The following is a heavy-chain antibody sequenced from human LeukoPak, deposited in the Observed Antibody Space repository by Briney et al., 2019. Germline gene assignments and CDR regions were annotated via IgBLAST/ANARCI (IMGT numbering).Heavy chain of an antibody. J-gene: IGHJ3*02. Sequence: GESLKISCKGSGHSFTHFRLGWVRQMPGKGLDWMGIIYPADSDTVYSPSFQGQVTISADKSISTAYLQWSSLKASDTAMYYCARYSVAGARYDAFDIWGQGTMVTVSS. V-gene: IGHV5-51*01. CDR2: IYPADSDT. CDR1: GHSFTHFR. D-gene: IGHD6-13*01. CDR3: ARYSVAGARYDAFDI.